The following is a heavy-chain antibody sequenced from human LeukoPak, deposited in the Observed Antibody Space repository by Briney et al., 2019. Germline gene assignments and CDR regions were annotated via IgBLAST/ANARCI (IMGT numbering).Heavy chain of an antibody. CDR1: GGSISSYY. V-gene: IGHV4-59*08. J-gene: IGHJ6*03. CDR2: IYYSGST. CDR3: ASGFGIGFRDPLGYYYMDV. D-gene: IGHD3-10*01. Sequence: SETLSLTCTVSGGSISSYYWSWIRQPPGKGLEWIGYIYYSGSTNYNPSLKSRVTISVDTSKNQFSLKLSSVTAADTAVYYCASGFGIGFRDPLGYYYMDVWGKGTTVTVSS.